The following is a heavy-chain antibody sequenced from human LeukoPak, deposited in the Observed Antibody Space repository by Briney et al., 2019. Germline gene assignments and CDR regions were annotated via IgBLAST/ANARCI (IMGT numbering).Heavy chain of an antibody. J-gene: IGHJ4*02. CDR2: ISYDGSNK. Sequence: GGSLRLSCAASGFTFSSYAMHWVRQAPGKGLEWVAVISYDGSNKYYADSVKGRFTISRDNSKNTLYLQMNSLRAEDTAVYYCAKDLDIVVVPAAIPWDDYWGQGTLVTVSS. CDR1: GFTFSSYA. CDR3: AKDLDIVVVPAAIPWDDY. V-gene: IGHV3-30-3*01. D-gene: IGHD2-2*02.